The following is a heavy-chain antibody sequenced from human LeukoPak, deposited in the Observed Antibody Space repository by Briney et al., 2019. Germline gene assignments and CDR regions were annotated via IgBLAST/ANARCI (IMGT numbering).Heavy chain of an antibody. CDR2: IKQDGSET. CDR3: ARVEGRSSCPDY. V-gene: IGHV3-7*01. Sequence: GGSLRPSCAASGFTFSSYWMSWVRQAPGKGLEWVANIKQDGSETYYVDSVKGRFTISRDNAKKSLFLQMSSLRAEDTAVYYCARVEGRSSCPDYWGQGTLVTVSS. J-gene: IGHJ4*02. CDR1: GFTFSSYW. D-gene: IGHD6-13*01.